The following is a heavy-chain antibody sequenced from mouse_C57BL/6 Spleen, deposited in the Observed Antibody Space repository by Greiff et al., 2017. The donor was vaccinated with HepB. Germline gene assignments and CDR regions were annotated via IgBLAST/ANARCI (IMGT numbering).Heavy chain of an antibody. J-gene: IGHJ4*01. V-gene: IGHV3-6*01. CDR3: ASSLPYYAMDY. CDR1: GYSITSGYY. CDR2: ISYDGSN. Sequence: DVQLQESGPGLVKPSQSLSLTCSVTGYSITSGYYWNWIRQFPGNKLEWMGYISYDGSNNYNPSLKNRISITRDTSKNQFFLKLNSVTTEDTATYYCASSLPYYAMDYWGQGTSVTVSS.